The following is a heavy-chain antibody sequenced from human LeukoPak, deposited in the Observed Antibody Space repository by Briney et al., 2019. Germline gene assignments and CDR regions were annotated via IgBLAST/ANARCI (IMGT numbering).Heavy chain of an antibody. Sequence: ASVKVSCKASGYTFTGHYMHWVRQAPGQGLEWVGWINPNSSATNYGQKFQGRVTVTRDTSISTVYMELGSLRVDDTAVYYCARDPFGDHEYFQHWGQGTLVTVSS. CDR3: ARDPFGDHEYFQH. CDR1: GYTFTGHY. V-gene: IGHV1-2*02. J-gene: IGHJ1*01. CDR2: INPNSSAT. D-gene: IGHD4-17*01.